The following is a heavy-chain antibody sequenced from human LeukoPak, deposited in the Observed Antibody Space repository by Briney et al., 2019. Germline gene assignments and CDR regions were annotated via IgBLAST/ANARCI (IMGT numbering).Heavy chain of an antibody. CDR2: IYYSGST. V-gene: IGHV4-31*03. Sequence: PSETLSLTCTVSGGSISSGGYYWSWIRQHPGKGLEWIGYIYYSGSTYYNPSLKSRVTISVDTSKSQFSLKLSSVTAADTAVYYCARGTDGSGSYYNSENWFDPWGQGTLVTVSS. J-gene: IGHJ5*02. D-gene: IGHD3-10*01. CDR3: ARGTDGSGSYYNSENWFDP. CDR1: GGSISSGGYY.